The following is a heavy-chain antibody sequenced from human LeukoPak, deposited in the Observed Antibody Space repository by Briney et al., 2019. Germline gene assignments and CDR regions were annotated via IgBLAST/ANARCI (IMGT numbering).Heavy chain of an antibody. Sequence: AGGSLRLSCAASGFTFSSAVMHWVRQAPGKGLEMVAFIRYDGSNKYYADSVKGRFTTSRDNSKNTLYLQMNSLRAEDTAVYHCAKKTGITGYAFDIWGQGTMVTVSS. D-gene: IGHD1/OR15-1a*01. CDR3: AKKTGITGYAFDI. CDR1: GFTFSSAV. V-gene: IGHV3-30*02. CDR2: IRYDGSNK. J-gene: IGHJ3*02.